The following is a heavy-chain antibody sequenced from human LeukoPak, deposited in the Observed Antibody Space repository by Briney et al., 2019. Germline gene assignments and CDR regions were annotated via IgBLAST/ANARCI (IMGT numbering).Heavy chain of an antibody. CDR2: INPNSGGT. CDR1: GYTFTGYY. CDR3: AREGQGGVAATADY. D-gene: IGHD2-15*01. J-gene: IGHJ4*02. V-gene: IGHV1-2*02. Sequence: ASVKVSCKASGYTFTGYYMHWVRQAPGQGLEWMGWINPNSGGTNYAQKFQGRVTMTRDTSISTAYMELSRLRSDDTAMYYCAREGQGGVAATADYWGQGTLVTVSS.